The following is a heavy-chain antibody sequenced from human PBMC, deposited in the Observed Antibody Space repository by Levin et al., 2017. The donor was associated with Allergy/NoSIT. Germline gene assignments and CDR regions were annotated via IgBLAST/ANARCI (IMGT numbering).Heavy chain of an antibody. J-gene: IGHJ4*02. Sequence: GESLKISCAVSGFTFSSYAMNWVRQAPGKGLEWVSVISGSGGSTYYADSVKGRFTISRDNSKNTLYLQMNSLRAEDSAVYYCAKDLRLLANYFDYWGQGTLVTVSS. D-gene: IGHD2-21*01. V-gene: IGHV3-23*01. CDR2: ISGSGGST. CDR3: AKDLRLLANYFDY. CDR1: GFTFSSYA.